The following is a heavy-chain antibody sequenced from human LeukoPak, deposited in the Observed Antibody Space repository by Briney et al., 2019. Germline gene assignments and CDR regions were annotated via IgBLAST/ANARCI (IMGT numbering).Heavy chain of an antibody. V-gene: IGHV4-4*08. CDR3: ARFTTVVPAFWYFDL. D-gene: IGHD4-23*01. CDR2: IYTSGST. Sequence: SETLSLTCTVSGGSISSYYWSWIRQPPGKGLEWIGYIYTSGSTNYNPSLKSRVTISLATSKNQFSLQLRSVTAADTAVYYCARFTTVVPAFWYFDLWGRGTLVTVSS. CDR1: GGSISSYY. J-gene: IGHJ2*01.